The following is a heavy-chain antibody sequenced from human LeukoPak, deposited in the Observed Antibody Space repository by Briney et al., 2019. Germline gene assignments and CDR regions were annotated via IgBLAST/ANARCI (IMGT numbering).Heavy chain of an antibody. J-gene: IGHJ4*02. CDR1: GFTFSSYW. D-gene: IGHD2-2*01. CDR2: ISYDGSNK. V-gene: IGHV3-30*18. CDR3: AKDWYQLLALFDY. Sequence: GGSLRLSCAASGFTFSSYWMSWVRQAPGKGLEWVAVISYDGSNKYYADSVKGRFTISRDNSKNTLYLQMNSLRAEDTAVYYCAKDWYQLLALFDYWGQGTLVTVSS.